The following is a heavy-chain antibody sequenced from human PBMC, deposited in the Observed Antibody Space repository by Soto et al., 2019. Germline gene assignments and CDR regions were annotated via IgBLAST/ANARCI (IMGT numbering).Heavy chain of an antibody. V-gene: IGHV3-72*01. CDR3: ATRVMDAFDL. J-gene: IGHJ3*01. CDR2: TRNKANSYTT. D-gene: IGHD2-21*01. CDR1: GFTFSDHY. Sequence: EVQLVESGGGLVQPGGSLRLSCEASGFTFSDHYMDWVRQAPGKGLEWVGRTRNKANSYTTEYAASVKGRFTISRDDSKNSLFLQMNSLKIEDTAVYYCATRVMDAFDLWGQGTMVTVSS.